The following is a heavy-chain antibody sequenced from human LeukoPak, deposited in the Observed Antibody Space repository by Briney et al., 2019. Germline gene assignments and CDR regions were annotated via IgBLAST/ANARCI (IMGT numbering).Heavy chain of an antibody. D-gene: IGHD6-19*01. Sequence: ASVTVSFTASGYTFTSYGVSWVRQAPGQGLEWMGWISAYNGNTKYAQKLQGRVTMTTDTPTSTACMELRSLRSDDTAVYYCARDSYSSGWYLDYWGQGTLVTVSS. V-gene: IGHV1-18*01. CDR1: GYTFTSYG. J-gene: IGHJ4*02. CDR3: ARDSYSSGWYLDY. CDR2: ISAYNGNT.